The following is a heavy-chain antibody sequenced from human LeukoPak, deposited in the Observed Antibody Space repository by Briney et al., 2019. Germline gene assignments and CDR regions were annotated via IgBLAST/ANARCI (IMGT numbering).Heavy chain of an antibody. V-gene: IGHV3-9*01. CDR2: ISWNSGSI. CDR3: AKGGQYKSSSLIDY. CDR1: GFTFDDYA. J-gene: IGHJ4*02. D-gene: IGHD6-13*01. Sequence: GRSLRLSCAASGFTFDDYAMHWVRQAPGKGLEWVSGISWNSGSIGYADSVKGRFTISRDNAKNSLYLQMNGLRAEDTALYYCAKGGQYKSSSLIDYWGQGTLVTVSS.